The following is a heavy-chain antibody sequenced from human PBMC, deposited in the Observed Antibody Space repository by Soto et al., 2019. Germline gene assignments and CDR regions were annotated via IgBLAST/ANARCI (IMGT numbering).Heavy chain of an antibody. CDR1: GYTFTGYY. CDR3: ARGRLWFGKNWFDP. J-gene: IGHJ5*02. Sequence: ASVKVSCKASGYTFTGYYMHWVRQAPGQGLGWMGWINPNSGGTNYAQKFQGRVTMTRDTSISTAYMELSRLRSDDTAVYYCARGRLWFGKNWFDPWGQGTLVTVSS. V-gene: IGHV1-2*02. CDR2: INPNSGGT. D-gene: IGHD3-10*01.